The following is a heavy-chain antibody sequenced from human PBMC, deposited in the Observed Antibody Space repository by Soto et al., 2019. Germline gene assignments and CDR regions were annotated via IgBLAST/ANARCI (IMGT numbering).Heavy chain of an antibody. CDR1: GFTFSSYA. CDR3: AKPPLERLRESGYFDY. Sequence: EVQLLESGGGLVQPGGSLRLSCAASGFTFSSYAMSWVRQAPGKGLEWVSAISGSGGSTYYADSVKGRFTISRDNSKNTLYLQMNSLRAEDTAVYYCAKPPLERLRESGYFDYWGQGTLVTVSS. D-gene: IGHD1-1*01. CDR2: ISGSGGST. J-gene: IGHJ4*02. V-gene: IGHV3-23*01.